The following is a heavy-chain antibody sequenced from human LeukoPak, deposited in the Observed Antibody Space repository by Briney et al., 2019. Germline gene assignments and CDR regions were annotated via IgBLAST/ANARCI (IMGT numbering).Heavy chain of an antibody. CDR1: GYTFTGYY. CDR2: INPNSGGT. CDR3: ARDYSGYDLLLFDY. D-gene: IGHD5-12*01. Sequence: GASVKVSCKASGYTFTGYYMHWVRLAPGQGHEWMGWINPNSGGTNYAQKFQGRVTMTRDTSISTAYMELSRLRSDDTAVYYCARDYSGYDLLLFDYWGQGTLVTVSS. J-gene: IGHJ4*02. V-gene: IGHV1-2*02.